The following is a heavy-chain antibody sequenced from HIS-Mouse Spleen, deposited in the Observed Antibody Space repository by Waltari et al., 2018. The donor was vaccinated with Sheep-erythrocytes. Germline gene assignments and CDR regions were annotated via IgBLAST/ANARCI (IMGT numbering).Heavy chain of an antibody. J-gene: IGHJ3*02. CDR2: IYYSGST. V-gene: IGHV4-59*08. CDR3: ARFSRPRFWPVGATAFDI. CDR1: GGSISSYY. Sequence: QVQLQESGPGLVKPSETLSLTCTVSGGSISSYYWSWIRQPPGKGLEWIGYIYYSGSTNYNPSLKRRVTISVDTSKNQFSLKLSSVTAADTAVYYCARFSRPRFWPVGATAFDIWGQGTMATVSS. D-gene: IGHD1-26*01.